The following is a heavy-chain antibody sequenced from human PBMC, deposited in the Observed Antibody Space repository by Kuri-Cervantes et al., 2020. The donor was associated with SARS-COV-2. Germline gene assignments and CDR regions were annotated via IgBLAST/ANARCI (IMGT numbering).Heavy chain of an antibody. Sequence: GESLKISCAISGFTVSNNDVNWVRQAPGKGLEWVSVIYSGGSTYYADSVKGRFTISRHNSKNTLYLQMNSLRTEDTAVYYCARARRADSNWFDPWGQGTLVTVSS. D-gene: IGHD6-25*01. V-gene: IGHV3-53*04. CDR1: GFTVSNND. CDR3: ARARRADSNWFDP. J-gene: IGHJ5*02. CDR2: IYSGGST.